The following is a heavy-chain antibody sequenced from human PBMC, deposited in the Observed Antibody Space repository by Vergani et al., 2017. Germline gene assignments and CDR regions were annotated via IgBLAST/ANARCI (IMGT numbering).Heavy chain of an antibody. CDR2: IKSDGSIT. Sequence: DVHLAESGGGFFQPGGSLRLSCSASGFSFNSYWMHWVRQVPGKGLLWVSRIKSDGSITAYADSVKGRFSISRDNSKRTVNLQMNSLRVEDTAVYYCAGRPFFGEEKPFDYWGQGTLVTVSS. D-gene: IGHD3-3*01. CDR3: AGRPFFGEEKPFDY. CDR1: GFSFNSYW. J-gene: IGHJ4*02. V-gene: IGHV3-74*03.